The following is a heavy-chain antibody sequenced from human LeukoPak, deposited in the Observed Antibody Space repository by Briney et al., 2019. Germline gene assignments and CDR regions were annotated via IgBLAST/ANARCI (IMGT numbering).Heavy chain of an antibody. Sequence: GGSLRLSCVASGFPFSSYWMTWVRQAPGKGLEWVANIKQDGSKKSYVDSVKGRFTISRDNAKNSLYLQMNSLRAEDTAIYYCTRVGYIDEGIDYWGQGTLVTVSS. V-gene: IGHV3-7*04. CDR2: IKQDGSKK. CDR1: GFPFSSYW. CDR3: TRVGYIDEGIDY. J-gene: IGHJ4*02. D-gene: IGHD5-24*01.